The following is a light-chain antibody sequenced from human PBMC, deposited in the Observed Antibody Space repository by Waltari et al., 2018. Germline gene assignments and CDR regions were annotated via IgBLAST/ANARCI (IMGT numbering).Light chain of an antibody. CDR3: SSYISSDTLEL. V-gene: IGLV2-14*03. J-gene: IGLJ2*01. Sequence: HSALTQPASVSGSPGQSITISCTGSSSDIGNYNYVSWYQQHPGKAPKLMIFDVSNRPSGVSNPCSGSKSGNTASLTISGLQAEDEADYYCSSYISSDTLELFGGGTSLTVL. CDR2: DVS. CDR1: SSDIGNYNY.